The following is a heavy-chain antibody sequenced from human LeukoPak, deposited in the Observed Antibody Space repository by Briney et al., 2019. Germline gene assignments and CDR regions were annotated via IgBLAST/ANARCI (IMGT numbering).Heavy chain of an antibody. Sequence: ASVKVSCKASGYRFTSYGISWVRQAPGQGLEWMGWISGYNGNTDYAQKLQGRVTMTTDTSTSTAYMELRSLRSDDTAVYYCAREYCSTTRCYMADYWGQGTLVTVSS. D-gene: IGHD2-2*01. J-gene: IGHJ4*02. V-gene: IGHV1-18*01. CDR3: AREYCSTTRCYMADY. CDR1: GYRFTSYG. CDR2: ISGYNGNT.